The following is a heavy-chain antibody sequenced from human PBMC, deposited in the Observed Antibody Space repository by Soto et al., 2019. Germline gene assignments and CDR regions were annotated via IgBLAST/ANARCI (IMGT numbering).Heavy chain of an antibody. Sequence: GESLKISCKGSGYSFTSYWIGWVRQMPGKGLEWMGIIYPGDSDTRYSPSFQGQVTISADKSISTAYLQWSSLKASDTAMYYCARQAGAKNYDYVWGSYRNWFDPWGQGTLVTVSS. J-gene: IGHJ5*02. CDR3: ARQAGAKNYDYVWGSYRNWFDP. CDR2: IYPGDSDT. CDR1: GYSFTSYW. V-gene: IGHV5-51*01. D-gene: IGHD3-16*02.